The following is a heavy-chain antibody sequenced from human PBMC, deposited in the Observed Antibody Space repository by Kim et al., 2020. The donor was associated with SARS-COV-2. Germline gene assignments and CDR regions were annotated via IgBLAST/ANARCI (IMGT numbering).Heavy chain of an antibody. CDR1: GFTFDDYA. CDR3: AKDIFPHYYGSGSYEYYYEGMDV. Sequence: GGSLRLSCAASGFTFDDYAMHWVRQAQGKGLEWVSGIRWNSGSIGYADSVKDRFTISRDNAKNSLYLQMNSLRAEDTALYYCAKDIFPHYYGSGSYEYYYEGMDVGGQGTTDSVSS. CDR2: IRWNSGSI. D-gene: IGHD3-10*01. J-gene: IGHJ6*01. V-gene: IGHV3-9*01.